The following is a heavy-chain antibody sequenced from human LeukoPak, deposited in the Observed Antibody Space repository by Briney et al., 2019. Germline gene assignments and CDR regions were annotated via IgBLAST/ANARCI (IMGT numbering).Heavy chain of an antibody. V-gene: IGHV4-59*08. CDR3: ARAPIVVVADDAFDI. Sequence: PSETLSLTCTVSGGSISSYYWSWIRQPPGKGLEWIGYIYYSGSTNYNPSLKSRVTISVDTSKNQFSLKLSSVTAADTAVYYCARAPIVVVADDAFDIWGQGTMVTVSS. CDR2: IYYSGST. CDR1: GGSISSYY. D-gene: IGHD2-21*01. J-gene: IGHJ3*02.